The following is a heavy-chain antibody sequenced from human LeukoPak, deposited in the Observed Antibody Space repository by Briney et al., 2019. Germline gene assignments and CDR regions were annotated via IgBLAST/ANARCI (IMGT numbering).Heavy chain of an antibody. Sequence: GSSVKVSCKASGGTFSSYAISWVRQAPGQGLEWMGGIIPIFGTANYAQKFQGRVTITADESTSTAYMELSSLRSEDKAVYYCARSGGNTAMVRILDYYFDYWGQGTLVTVSS. J-gene: IGHJ4*02. CDR1: GGTFSSYA. CDR3: ARSGGNTAMVRILDYYFDY. D-gene: IGHD5-18*01. V-gene: IGHV1-69*01. CDR2: IIPIFGTA.